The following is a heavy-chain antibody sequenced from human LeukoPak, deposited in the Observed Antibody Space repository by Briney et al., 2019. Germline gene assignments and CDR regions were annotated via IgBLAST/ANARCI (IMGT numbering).Heavy chain of an antibody. CDR1: IESFSGYY. Sequence: SETLSLTCAVYIESFSGYYWTWIRQPPGKGLEWIGEINHSGSTNYNPSLKSRVTISADTPKNQFSLKLSSVTAADTAVYYCARVRGDLSIDYWGQGNLVTVSS. CDR2: INHSGST. D-gene: IGHD2-21*02. CDR3: ARVRGDLSIDY. V-gene: IGHV4-34*01. J-gene: IGHJ4*02.